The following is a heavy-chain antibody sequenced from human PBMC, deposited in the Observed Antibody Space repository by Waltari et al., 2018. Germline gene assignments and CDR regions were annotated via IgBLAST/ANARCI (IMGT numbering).Heavy chain of an antibody. CDR1: GYTFTGYY. CDR2: INPNSGGT. V-gene: IGHV1-2*02. D-gene: IGHD3-3*01. J-gene: IGHJ5*02. Sequence: QVQLVQSGAEVKKPGASVKVSCKASGYTFTGYYMHWVRQAPGQGLEWMGWINPNSGGTNYAQKFQGRVTMTRDTSISTAYMELSRLRSDDTAVYYCARDWAIFGVVTPHWFDPWGQGTLVTVSS. CDR3: ARDWAIFGVVTPHWFDP.